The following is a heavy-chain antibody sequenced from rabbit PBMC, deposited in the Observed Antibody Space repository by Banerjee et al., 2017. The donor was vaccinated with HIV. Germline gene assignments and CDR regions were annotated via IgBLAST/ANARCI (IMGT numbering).Heavy chain of an antibody. CDR2: IYAGSSGST. Sequence: SLEESGGDLVKPGASLTLTCTASGFSFSSSYYMCWVRQAPGKGLEWIACIYAGSSGSTYYASWAKGRFTISKTSSTTVTLQMTSLTAADTATYFCARYDNPIEIFYLRGQGTLVTVS. J-gene: IGHJ3*01. CDR1: GFSFSSSYY. V-gene: IGHV1S40*01. CDR3: ARYDNPIEIFYL. D-gene: IGHD3-1*01.